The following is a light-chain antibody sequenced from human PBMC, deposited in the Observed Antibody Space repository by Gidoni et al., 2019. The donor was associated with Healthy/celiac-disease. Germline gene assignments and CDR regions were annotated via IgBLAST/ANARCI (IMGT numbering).Light chain of an antibody. V-gene: IGKV1-8*01. CDR2: AAS. CDR3: QQYYSYPIT. J-gene: IGKJ5*01. CDR1: QGISSY. Sequence: AIRMTQSPSSFSASTGDRVTITCRASQGISSYLAWYQKKPGKAPKLLIYAASTLQSGVPSRFSGSGSGKDFTLTISCLQSEDFATYYCQQYYSYPITFGQXTHLEIK.